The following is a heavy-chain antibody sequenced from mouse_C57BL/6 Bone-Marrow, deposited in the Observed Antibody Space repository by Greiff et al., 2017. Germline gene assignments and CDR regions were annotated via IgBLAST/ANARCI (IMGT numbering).Heavy chain of an antibody. CDR1: GYTFTSYG. Sequence: VQLQESGAELARPGASVKLSCKASGYTFTSYGISWVKQRTGQGLEWIGEINPRSGKIYYNEKFKGKATLTADKSSSTAYMELRSLTSEDSAVYFCARGDRRLQFADGGKGTLVTVSA. CDR3: ARGDRRLQFAD. D-gene: IGHD3-2*02. V-gene: IGHV1-81*01. J-gene: IGHJ3*01. CDR2: INPRSGKI.